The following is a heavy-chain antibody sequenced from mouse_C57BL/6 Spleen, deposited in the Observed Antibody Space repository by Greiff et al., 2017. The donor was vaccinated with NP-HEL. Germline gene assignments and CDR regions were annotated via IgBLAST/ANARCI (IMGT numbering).Heavy chain of an antibody. CDR3: ASSYYDSSWFAY. CDR1: GYTFTSYW. Sequence: VQLQQPGAELVRPGTSVKLSCKASGYTFTSYWMHWVKQRPGQGLEWIGVIDPSDSYTNYNQKFKGKATLTVDTSSSTAYMQLSSLTSEDSAVYYCASSYYDSSWFAYWGQGTLVTVSA. J-gene: IGHJ3*01. V-gene: IGHV1-59*01. CDR2: IDPSDSYT. D-gene: IGHD2-4*01.